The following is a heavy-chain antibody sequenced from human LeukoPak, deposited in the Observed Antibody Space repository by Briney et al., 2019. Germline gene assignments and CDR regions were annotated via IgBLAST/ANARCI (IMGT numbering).Heavy chain of an antibody. Sequence: GASVSVTCKASGYTFTVCYMHWVWHGPGQGLEREGWINPNSGGTNYAQKFQGRVTMTRDTSISTAYMELSRLRSDDTAVYYCARWFGELLNNWFDPWGQGTLVTVSS. J-gene: IGHJ5*02. V-gene: IGHV1-2*02. D-gene: IGHD3-10*01. CDR2: INPNSGGT. CDR3: ARWFGELLNNWFDP. CDR1: GYTFTVCY.